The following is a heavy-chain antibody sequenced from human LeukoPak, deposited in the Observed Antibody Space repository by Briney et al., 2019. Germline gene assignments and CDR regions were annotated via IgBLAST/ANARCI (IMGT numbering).Heavy chain of an antibody. CDR2: IWYDGSNK. J-gene: IGHJ4*02. D-gene: IGHD3-22*01. Sequence: GRSLRLSCAASGFTFSSYGMHWVRQAPGKGLEWVAVIWYDGSNKYYADSVKGRFTISRDNSKNTLYLQMNSLRAEDTAVYYCAKDRGYSEYYFDYWGQGTLVTVSS. CDR3: AKDRGYSEYYFDY. CDR1: GFTFSSYG. V-gene: IGHV3-33*06.